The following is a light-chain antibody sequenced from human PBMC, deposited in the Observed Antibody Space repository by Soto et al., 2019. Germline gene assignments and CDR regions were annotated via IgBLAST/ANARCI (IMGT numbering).Light chain of an antibody. CDR2: GAS. V-gene: IGKV3-15*01. J-gene: IGKJ1*01. Sequence: EILLTQPPATLSVSPGERATLSCRASQSVSSNLAWYQQTPGQAPRLLIYGASTRATGIPARFSGSGSGTEITLTISSLQSEDFAVYYCQQYNNWPPWTFGQGTKVDI. CDR1: QSVSSN. CDR3: QQYNNWPPWT.